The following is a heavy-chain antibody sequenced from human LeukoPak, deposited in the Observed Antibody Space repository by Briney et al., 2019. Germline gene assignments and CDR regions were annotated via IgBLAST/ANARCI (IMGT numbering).Heavy chain of an antibody. D-gene: IGHD4-17*01. CDR2: IYYSGST. V-gene: IGHV4-59*01. CDR1: GGSISSYY. J-gene: IGHJ4*02. Sequence: SETLSLTCTVSGGSISSYYWSWIRQPPGKGLEWIGYIYYSGSTNYNPSLKSRVTISVGTSKNQFSLKLSSVTAADTAVYYCARDRTTSHFDYWGQGTLVTVSS. CDR3: ARDRTTSHFDY.